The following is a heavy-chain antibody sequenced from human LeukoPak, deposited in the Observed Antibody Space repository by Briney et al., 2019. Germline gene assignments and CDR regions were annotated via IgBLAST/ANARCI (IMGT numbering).Heavy chain of an antibody. Sequence: ASVKVSCKASGYTFTSYYMHWVRQAPGQGLEWMGIINPSGGSTSYAQKFQGRVTMTRDTSTSTVYMELSSLRSEDTAVYYCAKCMKTYYDFWSGSLAPDYWGPGTLVTVSS. CDR2: INPSGGST. CDR3: AKCMKTYYDFWSGSLAPDY. J-gene: IGHJ4*02. CDR1: GYTFTSYY. D-gene: IGHD3-3*01. V-gene: IGHV1-46*01.